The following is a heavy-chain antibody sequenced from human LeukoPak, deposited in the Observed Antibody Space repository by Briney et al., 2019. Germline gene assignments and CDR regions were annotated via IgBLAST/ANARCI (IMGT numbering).Heavy chain of an antibody. D-gene: IGHD2-21*01. J-gene: IGHJ3*02. CDR2: INHSGST. CDR3: ARAYSEAFDI. V-gene: IGHV4-34*01. CDR1: GGSFSGYY. Sequence: SETLSLTCAVYGGSFSGYYWSWIRQPPGKGLEWIGEINHSGSTNYNPSLKSRVTISVDTSKNQFSLKLSSVTAADTAVYYCARAYSEAFDIWGQGTMVTVSS.